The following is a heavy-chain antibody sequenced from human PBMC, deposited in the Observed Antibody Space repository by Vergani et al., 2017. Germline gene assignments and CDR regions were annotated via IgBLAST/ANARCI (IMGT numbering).Heavy chain of an antibody. J-gene: IGHJ6*03. D-gene: IGHD3-10*01. Sequence: EVQLVESGGGLVQPGGSLRLSCAASGFTFSSYDMHWVRQATGKGLEWVSAIGTAGDPYYPGSVKGRFTISRENAKNSLYLQMNSLRAEDTAVYYCARDPEGSITMVRGVILLPYYMDVWGKGTTVTVSS. CDR2: IGTAGDP. V-gene: IGHV3-13*05. CDR1: GFTFSSYD. CDR3: ARDPEGSITMVRGVILLPYYMDV.